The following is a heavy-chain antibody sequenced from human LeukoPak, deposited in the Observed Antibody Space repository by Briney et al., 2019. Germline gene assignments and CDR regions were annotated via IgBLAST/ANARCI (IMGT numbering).Heavy chain of an antibody. CDR1: GYTFTSYY. Sequence: ASVKVSCKASGYTFTSYYIHWVRQAPGQGLEWMGLINPSGGSTSYAQKFQGRVTMTRDMSTSTVYMELSSLRSEDTAVYYCARTFYGSGSYYTGDVWGKGTTVTVSS. J-gene: IGHJ6*04. CDR2: INPSGGST. D-gene: IGHD3-10*01. V-gene: IGHV1-46*01. CDR3: ARTFYGSGSYYTGDV.